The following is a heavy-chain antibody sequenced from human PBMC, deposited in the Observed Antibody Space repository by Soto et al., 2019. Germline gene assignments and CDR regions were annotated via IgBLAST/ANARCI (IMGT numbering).Heavy chain of an antibody. Sequence: QVQPVQSGAEVKKPGSSVKVSCKASGGTFSSYAIIWVRQAPGQGLEWMGGIIPVFGTANYAQKFQGRVTITADESTFTAYMELSSLTSEDTAVYYCARDRDYGDYVFDYWGQGTLVTVSS. D-gene: IGHD4-17*01. CDR2: IIPVFGTA. V-gene: IGHV1-69*01. CDR1: GGTFSSYA. J-gene: IGHJ4*02. CDR3: ARDRDYGDYVFDY.